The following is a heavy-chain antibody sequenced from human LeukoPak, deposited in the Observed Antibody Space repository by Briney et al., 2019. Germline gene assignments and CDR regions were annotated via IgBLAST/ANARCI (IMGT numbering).Heavy chain of an antibody. V-gene: IGHV4-59*01. D-gene: IGHD3-10*01. Sequence: PSETLSLTCTVSGGSISSYYWSWIRQPPGKGLEWIGYIYYSGSTNYNPSLKNRVTISVDTSKNQFSLKLSSVTAADTAVYYCARSPRGSGSYYYYYYYYMDVWGKGTTVTVSS. J-gene: IGHJ6*03. CDR2: IYYSGST. CDR1: GGSISSYY. CDR3: ARSPRGSGSYYYYYYYYMDV.